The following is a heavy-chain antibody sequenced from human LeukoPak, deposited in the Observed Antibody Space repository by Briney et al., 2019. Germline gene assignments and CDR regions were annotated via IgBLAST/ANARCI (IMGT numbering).Heavy chain of an antibody. D-gene: IGHD3-3*01. V-gene: IGHV3-48*01. J-gene: IGHJ4*02. CDR3: AGGPYDFWSGYYTIDY. Sequence: GGSLRLSCAASGFTFSSYSMNWVRQAPGKGLEWVPYISSSSSTIYYADSVKGRFTISRDNAKNSLYLQMNSLRAEDTAVYYCAGGPYDFWSGYYTIDYWGQGTLVTVSS. CDR2: ISSSSSTI. CDR1: GFTFSSYS.